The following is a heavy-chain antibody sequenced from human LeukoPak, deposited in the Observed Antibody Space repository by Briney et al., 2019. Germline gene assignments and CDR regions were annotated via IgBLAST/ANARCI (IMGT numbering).Heavy chain of an antibody. V-gene: IGHV3-74*01. Sequence: GGSLRLSCAASGFTFSSYWMNWVRQAPGKGLVWVSRIASDGSSTTYADSVKGRFCISRDNAKNTLYLQMNSLRVEDTAVYYCARGRPHGNDYWGQGTLVTVSS. CDR1: GFTFSSYW. CDR2: IASDGSST. CDR3: ARGRPHGNDY. J-gene: IGHJ4*02. D-gene: IGHD4-23*01.